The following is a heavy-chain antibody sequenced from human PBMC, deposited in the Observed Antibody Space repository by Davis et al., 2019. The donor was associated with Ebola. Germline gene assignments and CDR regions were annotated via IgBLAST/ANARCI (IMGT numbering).Heavy chain of an antibody. CDR1: GFTFSSYS. J-gene: IGHJ4*02. Sequence: GESQKISCAASGFTFSSYSMNWVRQAPGKGLEWVGRIKSKTDGGTADYAVPVKGRFTISRDDSKNTLYLQMNSLKTEDTAVYYCTSQSRNYDFWSGYRYYFDYWGQGTLVTVSS. CDR3: TSQSRNYDFWSGYRYYFDY. D-gene: IGHD3-3*01. V-gene: IGHV3-15*01. CDR2: IKSKTDGGTA.